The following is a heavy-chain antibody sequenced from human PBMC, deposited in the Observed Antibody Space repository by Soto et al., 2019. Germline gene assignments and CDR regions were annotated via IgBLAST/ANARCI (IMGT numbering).Heavy chain of an antibody. Sequence: ASVKVSCKASGYSFTNNDVSWVRQATGQGLEWMGRMNPGSGDTGYAQKFQGRVTMTRDISIATAYMELSSLRSDDTAIYYCARMATFGSLNWFDPWGQGTLVTVSS. CDR3: ARMATFGSLNWFDP. CDR1: GYSFTNND. V-gene: IGHV1-8*01. J-gene: IGHJ5*02. CDR2: MNPGSGDT. D-gene: IGHD3-16*01.